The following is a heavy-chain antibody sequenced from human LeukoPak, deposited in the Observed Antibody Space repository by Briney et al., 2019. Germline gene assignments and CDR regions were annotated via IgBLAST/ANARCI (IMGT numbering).Heavy chain of an antibody. D-gene: IGHD5-24*01. Sequence: ASVKVSCKASGYTFTHNYIHWVRQAPGQGLEWMGIMNPRDGSRRYAQKFQGRVTMTSDTSTSTVHMELTSLRSDDTAVYYCARVYEMEFDYWGQGTLVTVSS. V-gene: IGHV1-46*01. CDR1: GYTFTHNY. CDR3: ARVYEMEFDY. CDR2: MNPRDGSR. J-gene: IGHJ4*02.